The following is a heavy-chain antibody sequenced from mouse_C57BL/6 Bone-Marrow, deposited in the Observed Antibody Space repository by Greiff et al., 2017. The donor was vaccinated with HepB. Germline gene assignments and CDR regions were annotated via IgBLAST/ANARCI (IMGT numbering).Heavy chain of an antibody. J-gene: IGHJ2*01. CDR1: GFTFSSYA. D-gene: IGHD1-1*01. V-gene: IGHV5-9-1*02. CDR3: TRDRTVGYFDY. Sequence: EVKLQESGEGLVKPGGSLKLSCAASGFTFSSYAMSWVRQTPEKRLEWVAYISSGGDYIYYADTVKGRFTISRDNARNTLYLQMSSLKSEDTAMYYCTRDRTVGYFDYWGQGTTLTVSS. CDR2: ISSGGDYI.